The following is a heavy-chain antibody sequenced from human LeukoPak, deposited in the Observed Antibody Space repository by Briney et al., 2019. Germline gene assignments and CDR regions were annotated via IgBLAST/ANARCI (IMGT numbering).Heavy chain of an antibody. CDR2: INHSGST. J-gene: IGHJ4*02. V-gene: IGHV4-34*01. Sequence: SETLSLTCAVYGGSFSGYYWSWIRQPPGKGLEWIGEINHSGSTNYNPSLKSRATISVDTSKNQFSLKLSSVTAADTAVYYCARGRIRYCSGGSCYQRPFFDYWGQGTLVTVSS. CDR3: ARGRIRYCSGGSCYQRPFFDY. CDR1: GGSFSGYY. D-gene: IGHD2-15*01.